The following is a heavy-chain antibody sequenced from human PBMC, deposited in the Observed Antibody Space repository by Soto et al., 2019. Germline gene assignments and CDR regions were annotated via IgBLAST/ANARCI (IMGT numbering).Heavy chain of an antibody. Sequence: TSETLSLTCAVYGGSFSGYYWSWIRQPPGKGLEWIGEINHSGSTNYNPSLKSRVTISVDTSKNQFSLKLSSVTAADTAVYYCARYCSSTSCRENFDYWGQGTLVTVSS. D-gene: IGHD2-2*01. V-gene: IGHV4-34*01. J-gene: IGHJ4*02. CDR3: ARYCSSTSCRENFDY. CDR1: GGSFSGYY. CDR2: INHSGST.